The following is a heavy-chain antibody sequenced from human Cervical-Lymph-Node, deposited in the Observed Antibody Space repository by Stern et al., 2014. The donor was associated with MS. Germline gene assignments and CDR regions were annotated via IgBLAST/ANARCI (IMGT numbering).Heavy chain of an antibody. CDR2: VFYSGST. V-gene: IGHV4-39*01. CDR1: GGSISNSSFY. Sequence: QVQLQESGPGLVKPSETLSLTCTVSGGSISNSSFYWGWIRQPPGKGLEWIGSVFYSGSTYYNPSLKSRVTISVDTSKNQFSLNLNSVTVADTAVYYCASSPLIVVVVAAIDWGQGTLVTVSS. D-gene: IGHD2-15*01. CDR3: ASSPLIVVVVAAID. J-gene: IGHJ4*02.